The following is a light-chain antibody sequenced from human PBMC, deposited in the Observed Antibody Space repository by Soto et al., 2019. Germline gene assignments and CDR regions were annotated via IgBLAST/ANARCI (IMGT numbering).Light chain of an antibody. J-gene: IGKJ1*01. Sequence: EIVLTQSPGTLSLFPGERATFSCRASQSVSSAHLAWYQQKPGQAPRLLMFTASSRATGIPDRFSGTGSGTDFTLTISRLESEDSAVYYCQQFGTSPRRFGQGTKVEIK. CDR3: QQFGTSPRR. CDR1: QSVSSAH. CDR2: TAS. V-gene: IGKV3-20*01.